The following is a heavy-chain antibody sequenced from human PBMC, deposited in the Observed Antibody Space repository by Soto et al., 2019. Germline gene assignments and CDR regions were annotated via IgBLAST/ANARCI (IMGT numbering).Heavy chain of an antibody. CDR2: IYWDDVK. J-gene: IGHJ4*02. V-gene: IGHV2-5*02. CDR1: GFSLSTRGVG. D-gene: IGHD3-16*01. CDR3: AHKGGGDRILDY. Sequence: QITLKESGPALVKPTQTLMLACTFSGFSLSTRGVGVGWIRQPPGKALEWLALIYWDDVKHYSPSLMSRLTITKDTPKNQVALTMTNMDPVDTATYSCAHKGGGDRILDYWGQGTLVTVSS.